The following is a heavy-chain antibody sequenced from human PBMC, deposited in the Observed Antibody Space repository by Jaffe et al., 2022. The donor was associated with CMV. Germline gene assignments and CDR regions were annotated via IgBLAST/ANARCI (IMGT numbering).Heavy chain of an antibody. V-gene: IGHV1-2*04. CDR1: GYTFTGYY. Sequence: QVQLVQSGAEVKKPGASVKVSCKASGYTFTGYYMHWVRQAPGQGLEWMGWINPNSGGTNYAQKFQGWVTMTRDTSISTAYMELSRLRSDDTAVYYCARDTSGSYARGLSAFDIWGQGTMVTVSS. D-gene: IGHD1-26*01. CDR3: ARDTSGSYARGLSAFDI. J-gene: IGHJ3*02. CDR2: INPNSGGT.